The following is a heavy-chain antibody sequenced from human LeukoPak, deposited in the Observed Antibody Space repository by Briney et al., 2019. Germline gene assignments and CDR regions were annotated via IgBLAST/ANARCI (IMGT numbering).Heavy chain of an antibody. CDR2: IIPIFGTA. D-gene: IGHD2-15*01. Sequence: SVKVSCKASGGTFSSYATSWVRQAPGQGLEWMGGIIPIFGTANYAQKFQGRVTITTDESTSTAYMELSSLRSEDTAVYYCARGGGYCSGGSCYWGRNWFDPWGQGTLVTVSS. CDR3: ARGGGYCSGGSCYWGRNWFDP. V-gene: IGHV1-69*05. J-gene: IGHJ5*02. CDR1: GGTFSSYA.